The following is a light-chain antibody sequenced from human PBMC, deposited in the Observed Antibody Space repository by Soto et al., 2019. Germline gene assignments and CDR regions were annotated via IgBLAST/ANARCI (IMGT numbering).Light chain of an antibody. Sequence: QSVLTQPPSASGSPGESVTISCTGTSSDVGGFNFVSWYQQHPGKVPKLVIYEVSKRPSGVPDRFSGSKSGDTASLTVSGLQPEDEADYYCCSYAGSKHFAFGSGTKVTV. CDR1: SSDVGGFNF. CDR3: CSYAGSKHFA. CDR2: EVS. J-gene: IGLJ1*01. V-gene: IGLV2-8*01.